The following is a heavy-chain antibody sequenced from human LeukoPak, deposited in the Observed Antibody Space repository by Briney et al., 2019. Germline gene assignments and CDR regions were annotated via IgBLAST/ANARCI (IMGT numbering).Heavy chain of an antibody. V-gene: IGHV4-39*01. CDR1: GVSISSSNSY. CDR2: IYYSGNT. J-gene: IGHJ4*02. CDR3: ARQTGSGLFILP. D-gene: IGHD3/OR15-3a*01. Sequence: KPSETLSLTCTVSGVSISSSNSYWGWIRQPPGNGLEWIGSIYYSGNTYYNASLKSQVSISIDTSKNQFSLRLTSVTVADTAVYYCARQTGSGLFILPGGQGTLVTVSS.